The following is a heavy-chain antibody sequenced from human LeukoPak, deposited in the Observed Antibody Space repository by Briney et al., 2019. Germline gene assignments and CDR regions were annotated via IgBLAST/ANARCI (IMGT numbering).Heavy chain of an antibody. CDR2: ITSSSGYI. V-gene: IGHV3-21*01. CDR3: ARVLRDYYFDY. Sequence: GGSLRLSCAASGFSFSSYNMNWVRQAPGKGLEWVSSITSSSGYIYYADSVKGRFTISRDNAKNSLYLQMNSLRAEDTAVYYCARVLRDYYFDYWGQGTLVTVSS. J-gene: IGHJ4*02. CDR1: GFSFSSYN. D-gene: IGHD3-9*01.